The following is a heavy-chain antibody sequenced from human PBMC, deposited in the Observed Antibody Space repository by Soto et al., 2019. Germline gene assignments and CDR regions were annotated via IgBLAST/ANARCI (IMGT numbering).Heavy chain of an antibody. CDR1: GFSLSTSGVG. CDR2: VYLDGEK. Sequence: QITLKESGPTLVKPTQTLTLTCTFSGFSLSTSGVGVGWVRQPPGKALEWLALVYLDGEKRYSPSLKSRLTITKDTSKNQVVLTMTNVDPVDTATYYCAHRPNCWSTSCFYFDYWGQGILVTVSS. D-gene: IGHD2-2*01. V-gene: IGHV2-5*02. CDR3: AHRPNCWSTSCFYFDY. J-gene: IGHJ4*02.